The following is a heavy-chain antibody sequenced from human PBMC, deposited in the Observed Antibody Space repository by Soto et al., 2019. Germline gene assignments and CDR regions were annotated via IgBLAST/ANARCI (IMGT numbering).Heavy chain of an antibody. Sequence: EVQLVESGGGLVKPGESLTLSCAASGFTFSNARMSWVRQAPGKGLEWVGRIKSKSDGGTTDYAAPVKGRITVSRDDAKNTLYRQMNSLKTEDTAVYDCTTDRDWFDPWGQGTLVTVSS. CDR3: TTDRDWFDP. CDR1: GFTFSNAR. J-gene: IGHJ5*02. CDR2: IKSKSDGGTT. V-gene: IGHV3-15*01.